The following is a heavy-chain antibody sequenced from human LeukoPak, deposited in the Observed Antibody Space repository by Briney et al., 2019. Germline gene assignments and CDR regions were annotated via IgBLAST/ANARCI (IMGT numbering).Heavy chain of an antibody. Sequence: NSSETLSLTCTVSGGSISSGDYYWSWIRQPPGKGLEWIGYIYYSGSTDYNPSLKSRLIISVDTSKNQFSLKLSSVAAADTAVYYCARVGVAALRKYFDYWGQGTLVTVSS. V-gene: IGHV4-30-4*01. CDR1: GGSISSGDYY. CDR3: ARVGVAALRKYFDY. CDR2: IYYSGST. J-gene: IGHJ4*02. D-gene: IGHD1-26*01.